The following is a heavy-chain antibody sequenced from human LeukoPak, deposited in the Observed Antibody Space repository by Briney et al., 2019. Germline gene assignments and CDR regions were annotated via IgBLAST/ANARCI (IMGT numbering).Heavy chain of an antibody. V-gene: IGHV1-8*01. D-gene: IGHD6-19*01. CDR1: GYTFTSYD. CDR3: ARGVRYSSAWAFDY. Sequence: GASVKVSCKASGYTFTSYDINWVRQATGQGLEWMGWMNPNSGNTGYAQKFQGRVTMTRNTSISTAYMELSSLRSEDTAVYYCARGVRYSSAWAFDYWGQGTLVTVSS. CDR2: MNPNSGNT. J-gene: IGHJ4*02.